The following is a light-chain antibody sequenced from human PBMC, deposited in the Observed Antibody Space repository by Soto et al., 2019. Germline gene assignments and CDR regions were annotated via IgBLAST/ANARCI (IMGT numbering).Light chain of an antibody. Sequence: QSVLTQPPSASGTPGQRVIISCSGSSSNFGGNTANWYQQFPGTAPKVLIYGNDQRPSGVPDRFSGSKSGTSASLAISGLQSEDEDDYYCAAWDDRLNGWVFGGGTKLTVL. J-gene: IGLJ3*02. CDR2: GND. CDR3: AAWDDRLNGWV. CDR1: SSNFGGNT. V-gene: IGLV1-44*01.